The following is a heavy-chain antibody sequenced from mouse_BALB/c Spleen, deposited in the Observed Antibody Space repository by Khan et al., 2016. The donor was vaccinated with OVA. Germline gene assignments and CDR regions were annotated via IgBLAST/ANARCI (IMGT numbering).Heavy chain of an antibody. V-gene: IGHV1S135*01. CDR1: GYSFTTYY. CDR2: IDPFSGST. J-gene: IGHJ3*01. CDR3: TRHGFFAWFTY. Sequence: VQLQQSGPELMKPGASVKISCKASGYSFTTYYIHWVMQSHGTSLEWIGYIDPFSGSTTYNQKFKGKATLTVDKSSSTAYIHLSSLTSEDSAVYYCTRHGFFAWFTYWGQGTLVTVSA. D-gene: IGHD2-2*01.